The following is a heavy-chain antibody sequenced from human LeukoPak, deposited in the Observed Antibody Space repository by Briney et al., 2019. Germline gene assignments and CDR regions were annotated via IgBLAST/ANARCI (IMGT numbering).Heavy chain of an antibody. CDR1: GGSFSGYY. V-gene: IGHV4-31*11. D-gene: IGHD4-17*01. CDR3: ARGGDYDFHYFDY. CDR2: IYYSGST. J-gene: IGHJ4*02. Sequence: SETLSLTCAVYGGSFSGYYWSWIRQHPGKGLEWIGYIYYSGSTYYNPSLKSRVTISVDTSKNQFSLKLSSVTAADTAVYYCARGGDYDFHYFDYWGQGTLVTVSS.